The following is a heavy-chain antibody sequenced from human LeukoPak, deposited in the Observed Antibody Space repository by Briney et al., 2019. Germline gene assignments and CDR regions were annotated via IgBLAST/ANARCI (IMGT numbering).Heavy chain of an antibody. J-gene: IGHJ6*02. CDR3: AKEVSADYYGSESYYASTARNGMDV. CDR1: GFTFSTYA. CDR2: ISGGGSRV. V-gene: IGHV3-23*01. Sequence: PGGSLRPSCAASGFTFSTYAMSWVRQAPGKGLDWVSSISGGGSRVYYADSVKGRFTISRDNSKNTLYLQMNNLRAEDTAIYYCAKEVSADYYGSESYYASTARNGMDVWGQGTTVTVSS. D-gene: IGHD3-10*01.